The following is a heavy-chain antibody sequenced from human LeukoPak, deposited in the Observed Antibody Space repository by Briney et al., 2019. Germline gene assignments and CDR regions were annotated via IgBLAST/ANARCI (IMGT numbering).Heavy chain of an antibody. CDR2: NNPSGGST. CDR1: GYTFTSYY. D-gene: IGHD3-22*01. V-gene: IGHV1-46*01. Sequence: ASVKVSCKASGYTFTSYYMHWVRQAPGQGLEWMGINNPSGGSTSYAQRFQGRVTMTRDTSTSTVYMELSSLRSEDTAVYYCARGLYYYDSSGYYPNDAFDIWGQGTMVTVSS. J-gene: IGHJ3*02. CDR3: ARGLYYYDSSGYYPNDAFDI.